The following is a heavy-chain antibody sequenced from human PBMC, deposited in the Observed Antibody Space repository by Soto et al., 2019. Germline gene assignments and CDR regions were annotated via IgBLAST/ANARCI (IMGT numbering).Heavy chain of an antibody. CDR3: AKVEPFILGSPF. J-gene: IGHJ4*02. CDR2: ITGSGGVV. CDR1: GFDFSGSE. V-gene: IGHV3-48*03. Sequence: VGSLRLSCTASGFDFSGSEMNWFRQAPGKGLEWVAYITGSGGVVFHADSVKGRFSISRDNAKNSLFLEMSDLTADDTGVYYCAKVEPFILGSPFCGQGTLVTVSS. D-gene: IGHD2-21*01.